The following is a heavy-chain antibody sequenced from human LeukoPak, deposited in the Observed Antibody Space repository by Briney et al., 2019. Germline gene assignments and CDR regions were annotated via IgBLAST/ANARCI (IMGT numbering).Heavy chain of an antibody. D-gene: IGHD2-15*01. CDR3: ARGVPAATLDY. Sequence: QTLSLTCTVSGGSISSGDHYWSWIRQPPGKGLEYIGYIYYSGSTYYNPSLKSRVTISVDTSKNQFSLKLSSVTAADTAVYYCARGVPAATLDYWGQGTLVTVSS. V-gene: IGHV4-30-4*08. CDR1: GGSISSGDHY. CDR2: IYYSGST. J-gene: IGHJ4*02.